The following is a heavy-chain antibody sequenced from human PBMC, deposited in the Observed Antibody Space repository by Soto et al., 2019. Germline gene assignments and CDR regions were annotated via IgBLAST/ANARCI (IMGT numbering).Heavy chain of an antibody. D-gene: IGHD3-22*01. J-gene: IGHJ4*02. CDR3: ARGLSSGYYYDY. Sequence: GESLKTSCKGSGYSFTSYWIGCVSQMRGKGLEGMGIIYPGDSDTRYSPYFQGQVTISADKSISPAYLQWSSLKASDTAMYYCARGLSSGYYYDYWGQGTLVTVSS. CDR1: GYSFTSYW. CDR2: IYPGDSDT. V-gene: IGHV5-51*01.